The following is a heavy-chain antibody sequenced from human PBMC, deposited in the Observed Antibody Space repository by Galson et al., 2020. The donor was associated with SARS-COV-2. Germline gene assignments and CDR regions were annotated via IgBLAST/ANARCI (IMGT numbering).Heavy chain of an antibody. J-gene: IGHJ4*02. D-gene: IGHD1-26*01. CDR1: GFTFSSYA. Sequence: GGSLRLSCAASGFTFSSYAMHWVRQAPGKGLEWVAVISYDGSNKYYADSVKGRFTISRDNSKNTLYLQMNSLRAEDTAVYYCARDFCIGELVYYFDYWGQGTLVTVSS. CDR3: ARDFCIGELVYYFDY. CDR2: ISYDGSNK. V-gene: IGHV3-30-3*01.